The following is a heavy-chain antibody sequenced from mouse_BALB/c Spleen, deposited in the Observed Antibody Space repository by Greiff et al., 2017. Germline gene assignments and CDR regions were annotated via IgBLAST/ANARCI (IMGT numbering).Heavy chain of an antibody. CDR1: GYTFSSYW. Sequence: QVQLQQSGAELMKPGASVKISCKATGYTFSSYWIEWVKQRPGHGLEWIGEILPGSGSTNYNEKFKGKATFTADTSSNTAYMQLSSLTSEDSAVYYCARGVRPDSLYAMDYWGQGTSVTVSS. CDR3: ARGVRPDSLYAMDY. V-gene: IGHV1-9*01. CDR2: ILPGSGST. D-gene: IGHD2-14*01. J-gene: IGHJ4*01.